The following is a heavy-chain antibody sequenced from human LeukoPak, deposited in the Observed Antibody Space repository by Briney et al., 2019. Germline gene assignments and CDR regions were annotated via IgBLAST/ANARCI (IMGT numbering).Heavy chain of an antibody. CDR2: IYHSGST. Sequence: SETLSLTCTVSGYSLSSGYYWGWIRQPPGKGLEWIGSIYHSGSTYYNPSLKSRVTISVDTSKNQFSLKLSSVTAADTAVYYCARDSRYNWNTKPFDYWGQGTLVTVSS. J-gene: IGHJ4*02. V-gene: IGHV4-38-2*02. CDR1: GYSLSSGYY. CDR3: ARDSRYNWNTKPFDY. D-gene: IGHD1/OR15-1a*01.